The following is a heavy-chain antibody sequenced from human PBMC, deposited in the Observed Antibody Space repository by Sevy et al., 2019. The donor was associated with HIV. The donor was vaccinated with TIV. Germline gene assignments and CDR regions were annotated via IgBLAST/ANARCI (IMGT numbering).Heavy chain of an antibody. CDR1: GFSFDDYT. V-gene: IGHV3-43*01. Sequence: GGYLRLSCAASGFSFDDYTMHWVRQAPGKGLEWVSLISWDGGRTYYADSVKGRFTISRDNSKNSLFLQMNSLRTEDTALYYCSKDKHDSTGYYFDYWGQGTLVTVSS. CDR2: ISWDGGRT. J-gene: IGHJ4*02. D-gene: IGHD3-22*01. CDR3: SKDKHDSTGYYFDY.